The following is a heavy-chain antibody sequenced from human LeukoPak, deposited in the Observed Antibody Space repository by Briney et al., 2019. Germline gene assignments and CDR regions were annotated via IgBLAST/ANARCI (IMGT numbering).Heavy chain of an antibody. J-gene: IGHJ4*02. V-gene: IGHV3-21*01. CDR3: AKDGLGAPFDY. D-gene: IGHD3/OR15-3a*01. Sequence: GGSLRLSCAASGFTFSSYSMSWVRQAPGKGLEWVSSITSSSSYIYYADSVKGRFTISRDNAKNSLYLQMNSLRAEDTAVYYCAKDGLGAPFDYWGQGTLVTVST. CDR2: ITSSSSYI. CDR1: GFTFSSYS.